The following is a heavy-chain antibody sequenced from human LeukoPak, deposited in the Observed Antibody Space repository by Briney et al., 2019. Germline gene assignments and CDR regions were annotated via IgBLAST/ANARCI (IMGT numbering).Heavy chain of an antibody. J-gene: IGHJ4*02. CDR1: GGSFSGYY. CDR2: INHSGST. V-gene: IGHV4-34*01. D-gene: IGHD3-10*01. CDR3: ARTRGEFDY. Sequence: SETLSLTCAVYGGSFSGYYWSWIRQPPGKGLAWIGEINHSGSTNYNPSLKSRVTISVDTSKNQFSLKLSSVTAADTAVYYCARTRGEFDYWAREPWSPSPQ.